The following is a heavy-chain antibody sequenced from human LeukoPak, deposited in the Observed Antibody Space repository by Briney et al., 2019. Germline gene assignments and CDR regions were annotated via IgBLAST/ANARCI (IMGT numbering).Heavy chain of an antibody. CDR2: IYHSGST. Sequence: PSETLSLTCAVSGGSISSTNWWSWVRQSPGKGLEWIGEIYHSGSTNYNPSLKSRVTISVDKSKNQFSLKLSSVTAADTAVYYCARGGYNSNPFYYYYYGMDVWGQGTTVTVSS. V-gene: IGHV4-4*02. CDR3: ARGGYNSNPFYYYYYGMDV. J-gene: IGHJ6*02. CDR1: GGSISSTNW. D-gene: IGHD4-11*01.